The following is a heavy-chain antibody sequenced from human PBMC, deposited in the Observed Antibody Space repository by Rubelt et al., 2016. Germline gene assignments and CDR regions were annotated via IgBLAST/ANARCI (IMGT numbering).Heavy chain of an antibody. CDR1: GYTFTSYG. D-gene: IGHD6-13*01. CDR2: ISAYNGNT. CDR3: ASMYSSSWYRGWFDP. V-gene: IGHV1-18*01. Sequence: QVQLVQSGAEVKKPGASVKVSCKASGYTFTSYGISWVRQAPGQGLEWMGWISAYNGNTNYAQKLPGAGTMPTATSTGTAYMELRSLRSDDTAVYYCASMYSSSWYRGWFDPWGQGTLVTVSS. J-gene: IGHJ5*02.